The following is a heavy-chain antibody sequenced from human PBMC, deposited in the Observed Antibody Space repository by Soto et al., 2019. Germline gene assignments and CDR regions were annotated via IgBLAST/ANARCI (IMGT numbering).Heavy chain of an antibody. Sequence: EVQLLESGGGLVQPGGSLRLSCAASGFTFSTYAMSWVRQAPGKGLEWVSSIGGGDDDRYYADSVKGRFTISRDNSKNTVYLQMSSLSAEDTARYYCAKDRQSYNSVWDPFDIWGQGTVVTVTS. D-gene: IGHD1-20*01. J-gene: IGHJ3*02. CDR3: AKDRQSYNSVWDPFDI. CDR2: IGGGDDDR. V-gene: IGHV3-23*01. CDR1: GFTFSTYA.